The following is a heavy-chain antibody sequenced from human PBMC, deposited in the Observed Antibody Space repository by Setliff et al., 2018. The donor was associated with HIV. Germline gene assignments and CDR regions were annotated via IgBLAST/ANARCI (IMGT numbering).Heavy chain of an antibody. CDR2: IRSSSSTI. Sequence: SCAVSGFTFSSYSMNWVRQAPGKGLEWVSYIRSSSSTIYYADSVKGRFTISRDNAKNSLYLQLNSLRAEDTAVYYCARQQRDYYYGMDVWGQGTTVTVYS. V-gene: IGHV3-48*04. CDR3: ARQQRDYYYGMDV. J-gene: IGHJ6*02. CDR1: GFTFSSYS. D-gene: IGHD6-25*01.